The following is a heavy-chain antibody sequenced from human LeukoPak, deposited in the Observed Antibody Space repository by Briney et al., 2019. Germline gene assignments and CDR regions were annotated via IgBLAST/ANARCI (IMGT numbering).Heavy chain of an antibody. D-gene: IGHD3-3*01. Sequence: ASVKVSCKASGYTFNTYGISWVRQAPGQGLEWVGIITPSGGSTSYAQKFQGRVTMTRDTSTSTVYMELSSLRSEDTAVYYCARVAEVLEWFSWFDYWGQGTLVTVSS. CDR2: ITPSGGST. CDR3: ARVAEVLEWFSWFDY. J-gene: IGHJ4*02. V-gene: IGHV1-46*02. CDR1: GYTFNTYG.